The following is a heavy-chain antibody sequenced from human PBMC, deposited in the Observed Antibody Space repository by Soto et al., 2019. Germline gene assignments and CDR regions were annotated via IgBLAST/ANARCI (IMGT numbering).Heavy chain of an antibody. Sequence: QPGGSLRLSCAASGFTFSSYAMSWVRQAPGKGLEWVSAISGSGGSTYYADSVKGRFTISRDNAKNTLYLQMNSLRAEDTAVYYCAKDRYYYDSSGYPLDAFDIWGQGTMVTVS. CDR1: GFTFSSYA. V-gene: IGHV3-23*01. J-gene: IGHJ3*02. CDR3: AKDRYYYDSSGYPLDAFDI. CDR2: ISGSGGST. D-gene: IGHD3-22*01.